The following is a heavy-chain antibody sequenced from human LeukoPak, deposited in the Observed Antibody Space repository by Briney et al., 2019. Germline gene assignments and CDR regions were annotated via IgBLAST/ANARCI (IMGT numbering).Heavy chain of an antibody. D-gene: IGHD2-21*02. V-gene: IGHV3-74*01. CDR1: GFTFSTYW. CDR3: ARGGGDHAFDV. CDR2: IDSDGSTA. J-gene: IGHJ3*01. Sequence: GGSLRLSCAASGFTFSTYWVHWVRQGPGKGLVWVSRIDSDGSTAIYADSVKGRFTISRDNAKNTLYLQMDSLRAEDTAVYYCARGGGDHAFDVWGQGTMVTVSS.